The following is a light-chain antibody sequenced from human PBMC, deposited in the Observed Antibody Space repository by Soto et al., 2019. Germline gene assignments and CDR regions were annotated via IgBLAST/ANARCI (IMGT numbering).Light chain of an antibody. Sequence: IVLTQYPGTLSLSPGERATLSCRASQSVSSSYLAWYQQKPGQAPRLLIYGASSRATGIPDRFSGSGSGTDFTLPISRLEPEVFAVYFCNQYCNLPPLSLGQGTKVEIK. CDR3: NQYCNLPPLS. CDR2: GAS. J-gene: IGKJ2*01. V-gene: IGKV3-20*01. CDR1: QSVSSSY.